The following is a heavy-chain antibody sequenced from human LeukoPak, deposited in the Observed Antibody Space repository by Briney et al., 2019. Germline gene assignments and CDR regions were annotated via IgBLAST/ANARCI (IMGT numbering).Heavy chain of an antibody. V-gene: IGHV4-4*07. D-gene: IGHD3-3*01. CDR3: ARYNYDFWSGYYPSYYYYYYMDV. CDR2: IYTSGST. J-gene: IGHJ6*03. Sequence: TSETLSLTCTVSGGSISSYYWSWIRQPAGKGLEWIGRIYTSGSTNYNPSLKSRVTMSVDTSKNQFSLKLSSVTAADTAVYYCARYNYDFWSGYYPSYYYYYYMDVWGKGTTVTVSS. CDR1: GGSISSYY.